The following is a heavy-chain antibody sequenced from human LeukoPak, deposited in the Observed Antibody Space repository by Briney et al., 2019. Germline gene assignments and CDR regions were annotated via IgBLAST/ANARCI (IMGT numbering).Heavy chain of an antibody. CDR1: GGSISSYY. Sequence: SETLSLTCTVSGGSISSYYWSWIRQPPGKGLEWIGYIYSSGNTNYTPSLKSRVTMSVDTSKNHFSLKLSSVTAADTAVYYCARLRLPSYDSSGYYYYFDYWGQGTLVTVSS. J-gene: IGHJ4*02. CDR2: IYSSGNT. D-gene: IGHD3-22*01. V-gene: IGHV4-59*08. CDR3: ARLRLPSYDSSGYYYYFDY.